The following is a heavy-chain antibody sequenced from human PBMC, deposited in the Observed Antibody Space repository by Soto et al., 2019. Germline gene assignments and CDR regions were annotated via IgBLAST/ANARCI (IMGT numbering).Heavy chain of an antibody. Sequence: QVQLVQSGAEVKKPGSSVNVSCKASGGTFSTYAINWVRQAPGQGLEWMGGIIPIFGTANYAHKFQGRVTTTADKSASTAYTARISLSSADTAVYYCAIHRVREYYSTESSGSWSFDIWGQRTMVTVSS. J-gene: IGHJ3*02. V-gene: IGHV1-69*06. CDR3: AIHRVREYYSTESSGSWSFDI. D-gene: IGHD6-13*01. CDR2: IIPIFGTA. CDR1: GGTFSTYA.